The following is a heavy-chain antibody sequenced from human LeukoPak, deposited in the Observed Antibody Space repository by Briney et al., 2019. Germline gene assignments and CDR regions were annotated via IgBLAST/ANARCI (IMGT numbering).Heavy chain of an antibody. Sequence: GRSLRLSCAASGFTFSSYAMNWVRQAPGKGLEWVAVISYDGSNKYYADSVKGRFTISRDTSKNTLYLQMNSLRAEDTAVYYCARGDTYYDILSENWFDPWGQGTLVTVSS. CDR3: ARGDTYYDILSENWFDP. CDR2: ISYDGSNK. V-gene: IGHV3-30*01. J-gene: IGHJ5*02. D-gene: IGHD3-9*01. CDR1: GFTFSSYA.